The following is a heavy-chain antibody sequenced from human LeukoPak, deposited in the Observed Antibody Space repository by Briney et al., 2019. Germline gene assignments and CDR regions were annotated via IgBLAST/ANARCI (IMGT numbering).Heavy chain of an antibody. CDR2: INHSGST. CDR3: ARGRSGDPFDY. D-gene: IGHD4-17*01. V-gene: IGHV4-34*01. Sequence: SETLSLTCAVYGGSFSGYYWSWIRQPPGKGLEWIGEINHSGSTNYNPSLKSRVTISVDTSKNQFSLKLSSVTAADTAVYYCARGRSGDPFDYRGQGTLVTVSS. CDR1: GGSFSGYY. J-gene: IGHJ4*02.